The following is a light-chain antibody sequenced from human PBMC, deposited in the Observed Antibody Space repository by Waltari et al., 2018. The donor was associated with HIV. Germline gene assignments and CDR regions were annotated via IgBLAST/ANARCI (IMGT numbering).Light chain of an antibody. CDR2: DAS. J-gene: IGKJ2*01. CDR1: QSVGSY. V-gene: IGKV3-11*01. CDR3: QHRSSWPRGT. Sequence: EIVLTQSSGTLSLSPGESATLSCRASQSVGSYLAWSQQKPGQAPSLLIYDASNRATGIPARFSGSGSGTDFTLTISSLEPEDFAVYYCQHRSSWPRGTFGQGTKLEIK.